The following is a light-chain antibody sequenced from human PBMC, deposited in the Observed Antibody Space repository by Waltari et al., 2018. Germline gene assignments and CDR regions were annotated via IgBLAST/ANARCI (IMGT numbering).Light chain of an antibody. Sequence: ETMMTQSPDTLSVSPGERATLSCRASQSISSNLAWYQQKPGQAPRLLIFGVSTRATGIPARFSGSRSGTEFTLTISSLESEDFGIYYCQQYNNWPPEMYTFGQGTKLEI. V-gene: IGKV3D-15*01. J-gene: IGKJ2*01. CDR1: QSISSN. CDR2: GVS. CDR3: QQYNNWPPEMYT.